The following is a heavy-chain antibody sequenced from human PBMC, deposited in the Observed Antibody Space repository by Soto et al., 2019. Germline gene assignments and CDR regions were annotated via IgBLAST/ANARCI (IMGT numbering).Heavy chain of an antibody. CDR3: ARDRRGDQITIFGVVTYYGMDV. J-gene: IGHJ6*02. D-gene: IGHD3-3*01. Sequence: GGSLRLSCAASGFTFSSYWMSWVRQAPGKGLEWVANIKQDGSEKYYVDSVKGRFTISRDNAKNSLYLQMNSLRAEDTAVYYCARDRRGDQITIFGVVTYYGMDVWGQGTTVTVSS. CDR1: GFTFSSYW. CDR2: IKQDGSEK. V-gene: IGHV3-7*05.